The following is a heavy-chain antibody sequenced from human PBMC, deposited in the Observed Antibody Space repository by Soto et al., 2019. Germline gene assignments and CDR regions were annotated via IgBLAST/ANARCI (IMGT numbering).Heavy chain of an antibody. CDR1: GYTFTSYG. J-gene: IGHJ4*02. CDR2: ISAYNGNT. Sequence: QVQLVQSGAEVKKPGASVKVSCKASGYTFTSYGISWVRQAPGQGLEWMGWISAYNGNTNYAQKLQGRVPMTTDTSTSTAYMELRSLSSDDTAMYYCASSLLVGYGLEGESDWGQGTLVTVSS. CDR3: ASSLLVGYGLEGESD. D-gene: IGHD5-18*01. V-gene: IGHV1-18*01.